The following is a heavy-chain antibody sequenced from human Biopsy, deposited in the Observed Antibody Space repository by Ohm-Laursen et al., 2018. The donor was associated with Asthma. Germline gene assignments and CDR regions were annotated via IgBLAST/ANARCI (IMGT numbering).Heavy chain of an antibody. V-gene: IGHV3-30*03. CDR2: VSSDGHNK. Sequence: SLRLSYAASGFTVSSNGMSWVRQGPGKGLEWVALVSSDGHNKYYEDSVKGRFTISRDNSRNRLYLQINRLTVEDSAVNFCARQSGQDYGDSSGFDIWGQGTKVAVSS. CDR3: ARQSGQDYGDSSGFDI. D-gene: IGHD3-22*01. J-gene: IGHJ3*02. CDR1: GFTVSSNG.